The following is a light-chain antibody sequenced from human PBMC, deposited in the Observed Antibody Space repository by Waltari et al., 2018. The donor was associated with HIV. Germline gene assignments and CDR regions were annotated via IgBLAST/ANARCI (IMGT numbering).Light chain of an antibody. Sequence: SYVLTQTPSVSVAPGKTATLTCEGSDIGTRSVHWYRQKPGQAPVLVMYYDSQRPSGIAERFSGSNSGNMATLTSGRVGVGDEADYYCQVWDSNNDVVFGRGTKLTVL. CDR2: YDS. V-gene: IGLV3-21*04. CDR1: DIGTRS. J-gene: IGLJ2*01. CDR3: QVWDSNNDVV.